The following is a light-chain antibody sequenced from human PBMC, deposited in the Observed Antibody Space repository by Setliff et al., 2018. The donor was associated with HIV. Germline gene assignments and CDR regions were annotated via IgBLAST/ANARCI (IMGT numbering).Light chain of an antibody. CDR1: SSNIGASYD. J-gene: IGLJ1*01. Sequence: QSVLTQPPSVSGAPGQRVTISCTGSSSNIGASYDVHWYQQSPGTAPKLLIYDNNNRPSGVPDRFSGSKSGTSASLAITGLQAEDEADYYCQSHDSSLSGYVFGTGTKVTVL. CDR3: QSHDSSLSGYV. CDR2: DNN. V-gene: IGLV1-40*01.